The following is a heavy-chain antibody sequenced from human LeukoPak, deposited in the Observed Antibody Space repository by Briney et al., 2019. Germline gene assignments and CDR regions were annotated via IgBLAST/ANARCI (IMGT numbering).Heavy chain of an antibody. CDR1: GFTFSSYS. CDR3: ARGSSITMVRGVIYYYYMDV. D-gene: IGHD3-10*01. CDR2: ISSSSSYI. Sequence: GGSLRLSCAASGFTFSSYSMNWVRQAPGKGLEWVSSISSSSSYIYYADSVKGRFTISRDNAKNSLYLQMNSLRAEDTAVYYCARGSSITMVRGVIYYYYMDVWGKGTTVTVSS. V-gene: IGHV3-21*01. J-gene: IGHJ6*03.